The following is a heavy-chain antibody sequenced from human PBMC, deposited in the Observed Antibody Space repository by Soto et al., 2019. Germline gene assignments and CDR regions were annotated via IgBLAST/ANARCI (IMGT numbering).Heavy chain of an antibody. CDR3: ARVTMIRGVMTGIDY. V-gene: IGHV1-18*01. CDR2: ISGYNGDT. Sequence: QVQLVQSGAEVKKPGASVKVSCKASGYTFKSYAISWVRQAPGQGLEWMGWISGYNGDTNYTQKLQGRVTMTTDTSTSTAYMELRSLRSDDTAMYYCARVTMIRGVMTGIDYWGQGTLVTVSS. CDR1: GYTFKSYA. J-gene: IGHJ4*02. D-gene: IGHD3-10*01.